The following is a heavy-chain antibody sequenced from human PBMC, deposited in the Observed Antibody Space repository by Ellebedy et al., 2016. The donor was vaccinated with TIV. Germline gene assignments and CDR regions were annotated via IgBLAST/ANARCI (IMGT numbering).Heavy chain of an antibody. Sequence: ASVKVSCKVSGYTLTDLSMHWVRQAPGKGLEWMGGFDPEDGETIFAQKFQGRVTMTEDTSTDTAYMELSSLRSEDTAVYYCATLGMAPSDFDYWGQGTLVTVSS. D-gene: IGHD1-26*01. J-gene: IGHJ4*02. CDR1: GYTLTDLS. CDR2: FDPEDGET. V-gene: IGHV1-24*01. CDR3: ATLGMAPSDFDY.